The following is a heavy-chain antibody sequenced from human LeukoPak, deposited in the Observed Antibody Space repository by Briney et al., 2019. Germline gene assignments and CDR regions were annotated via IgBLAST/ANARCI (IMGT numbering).Heavy chain of an antibody. Sequence: GGSLRLSCAASGFTFSSYGMHWVRQAPGKGLEWVAVISYDGSNKYYADSVKGRFTISRDNAKNSLYLQMNSLRAEDTAVYYCARDRQQLVRGDAFDIWGQGTMVTVSS. D-gene: IGHD6-13*01. CDR2: ISYDGSNK. J-gene: IGHJ3*02. CDR1: GFTFSSYG. V-gene: IGHV3-30*03. CDR3: ARDRQQLVRGDAFDI.